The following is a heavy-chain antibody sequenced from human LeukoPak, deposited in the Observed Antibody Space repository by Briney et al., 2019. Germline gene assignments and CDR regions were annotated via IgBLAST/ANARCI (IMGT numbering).Heavy chain of an antibody. J-gene: IGHJ5*02. V-gene: IGHV3-23*01. CDR3: AKGGQDFDFWRFDL. D-gene: IGHD3-3*01. Sequence: GGSLRLSCAASGFSFSDSAVSWVRHSPGEGLKWVSSISDTGGRTCYADSVKGRFTITRDNSRNTVNLQMNSLRAGDTARYYCAKGGQDFDFWRFDLWGQGILVIVSS. CDR1: GFSFSDSA. CDR2: ISDTGGRT.